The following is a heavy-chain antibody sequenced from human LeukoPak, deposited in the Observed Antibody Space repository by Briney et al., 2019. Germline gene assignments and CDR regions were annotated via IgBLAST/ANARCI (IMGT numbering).Heavy chain of an antibody. CDR2: IFSGGTT. CDR1: GFTVSSNY. CDR3: GYFDPPTGY. D-gene: IGHD3-9*01. V-gene: IGHV3-66*01. J-gene: IGHJ1*01. Sequence: GGSLRLSCAASGFTVSSNYMTWVRQAPGMGLEWVSVIFSGGTTYYADSVKGRFTISRDNSKNTLYLQVNSLRAEDTAVYYCGYFDPPTGYWGQGTLVTVSS.